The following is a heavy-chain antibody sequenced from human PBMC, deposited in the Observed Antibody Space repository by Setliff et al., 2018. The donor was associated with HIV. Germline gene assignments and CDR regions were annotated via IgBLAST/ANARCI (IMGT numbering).Heavy chain of an antibody. D-gene: IGHD3-16*01. CDR1: GGSFSGYY. Sequence: SETLSLTCSVSGGSFSGYYWSWIRQPPGKGLEWIGYIYIYNSGSTNYNPSLTSRVTISVDTSRNQFSLKLTSVTAADTAIYYCARKGNVGGWFDPWGQGTLVTAPQ. CDR2: IYIYNSGST. J-gene: IGHJ5*02. CDR3: ARKGNVGGWFDP. V-gene: IGHV4-59*01.